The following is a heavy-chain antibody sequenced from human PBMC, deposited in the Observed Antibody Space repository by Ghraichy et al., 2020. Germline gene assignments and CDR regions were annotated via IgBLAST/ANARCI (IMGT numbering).Heavy chain of an antibody. V-gene: IGHV3-21*01. D-gene: IGHD5-18*01. CDR1: GFTFSSYG. Sequence: GGSLRLSCAASGFTFSSYGMNWVRQAPGEGLEWVSSISRSNNYIYYADSVKGRFTISRDNAKNSLYLQMNSLRDEDTAVYYCARDQQPNYSYGLDVWGQGTTVTVSS. CDR2: ISRSNNYI. CDR3: ARDQQPNYSYGLDV. J-gene: IGHJ6*02.